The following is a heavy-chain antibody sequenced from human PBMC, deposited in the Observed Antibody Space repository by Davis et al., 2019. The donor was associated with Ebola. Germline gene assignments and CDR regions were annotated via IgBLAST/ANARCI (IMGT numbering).Heavy chain of an antibody. CDR2: NYSGDNT. CDR1: GFTVSSNY. CDR3: ARDGPERALEV. Sequence: PGGSLRLSCAVSGFTVSSNYWSWVRQAPGKGLEWVSVNYSGDNTYHADSVKGRFSISRDNSKNTLYLQMNSLRAEDTAVYYCARDGPERALEVWGKGTTVTVSS. J-gene: IGHJ6*04. V-gene: IGHV3-53*01. D-gene: IGHD1-1*01.